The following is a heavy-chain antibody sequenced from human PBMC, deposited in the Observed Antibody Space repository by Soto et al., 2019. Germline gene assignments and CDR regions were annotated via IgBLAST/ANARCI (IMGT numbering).Heavy chain of an antibody. Sequence: ASVKVSCKASGGTFSSYTISWVRQAPGQGLEWMGRIVPILGIANYAQKFQGRVTITADESTSTAYMELSSLRSEDTAVYYCARDGKIGDTPKFDPWGQGTLVTVSS. CDR1: GGTFSSYT. CDR3: ARDGKIGDTPKFDP. CDR2: IVPILGIA. J-gene: IGHJ5*02. D-gene: IGHD4-17*01. V-gene: IGHV1-69*04.